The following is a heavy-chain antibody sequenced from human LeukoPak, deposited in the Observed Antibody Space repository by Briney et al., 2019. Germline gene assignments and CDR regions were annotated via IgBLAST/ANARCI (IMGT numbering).Heavy chain of an antibody. V-gene: IGHV4-4*07. J-gene: IGHJ6*02. CDR1: GGSISSYY. D-gene: IGHD2-15*01. CDR2: IYTSGST. Sequence: SETLSLTCTVSGGSISSYYWSWIRQPAGKGLEWIGRIYTSGSTNYNPSLKSRVTMSVDTSKNQFSLKLSSVTAADTAVYYCARVGCSGGSCYYHGMDVWGQGTTVTVSS. CDR3: ARVGCSGGSCYYHGMDV.